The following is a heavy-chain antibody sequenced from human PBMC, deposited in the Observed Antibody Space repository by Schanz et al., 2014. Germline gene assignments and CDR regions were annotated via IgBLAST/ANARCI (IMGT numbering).Heavy chain of an antibody. Sequence: DVQLVDSGGGLVQPGESLRLSCAASGFTVSNSYIHWVRQAPGKGLEWVSTIYSSGSTYYADSVRGRFTISRDNSMNTVYLQMNSLRSDDAAVYYCARAQGVIRLYYGVDVWGQGTTVTVSS. CDR2: IYSSGST. CDR3: ARAQGVIRLYYGVDV. CDR1: GFTVSNSY. D-gene: IGHD3-10*01. J-gene: IGHJ6*02. V-gene: IGHV3-53*04.